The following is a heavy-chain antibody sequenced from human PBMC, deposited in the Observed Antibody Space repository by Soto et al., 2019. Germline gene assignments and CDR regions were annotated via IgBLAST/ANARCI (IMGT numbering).Heavy chain of an antibody. D-gene: IGHD5-18*01. CDR3: ARQDYNYAYFAF. Sequence: GESLKISCKGSGYSFTNYWIGWVRQMPGKGLEWMGIIYPGDSDTRYSPSFQGQVIISVDQSISTAYLQWSSLQASDTAMYYCARQDYNYAYFAFWGQGPLVTVSS. J-gene: IGHJ4*02. CDR1: GYSFTNYW. V-gene: IGHV5-51*01. CDR2: IYPGDSDT.